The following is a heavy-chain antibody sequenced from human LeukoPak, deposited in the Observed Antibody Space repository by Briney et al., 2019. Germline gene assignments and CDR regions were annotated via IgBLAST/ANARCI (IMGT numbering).Heavy chain of an antibody. CDR3: ARSLVTPDWFDP. CDR1: GGTFSSYA. Sequence: RRASVNVSCTASGGTFSSYAISWVRQAPGQGLEWMGGIIPIFGTANYAQKFQGRVTITADKSTSTAYMELSSLRSEDTAVYYCARSLVTPDWFDPWGQGTLVTVSS. D-gene: IGHD2-21*02. J-gene: IGHJ5*02. CDR2: IIPIFGTA. V-gene: IGHV1-69*06.